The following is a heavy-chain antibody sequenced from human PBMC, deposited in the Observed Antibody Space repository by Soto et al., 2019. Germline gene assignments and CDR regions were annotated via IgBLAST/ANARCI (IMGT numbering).Heavy chain of an antibody. D-gene: IGHD3-22*01. CDR3: ANYYGRNGYFDY. CDR1: GFTFSSYA. Sequence: GGSLRLSCAASGFTFSSYAMSWVRQAPGKGLEWVSAISGSGGSTYYADSVKGRFTISRDNSKNTLYLQMNSLRAEDTAVYYCANYYGRNGYFDYWGQGTLVTVSS. J-gene: IGHJ4*02. CDR2: ISGSGGST. V-gene: IGHV3-23*01.